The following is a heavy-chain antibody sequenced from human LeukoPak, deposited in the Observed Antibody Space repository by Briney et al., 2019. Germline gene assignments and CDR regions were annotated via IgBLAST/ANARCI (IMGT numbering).Heavy chain of an antibody. D-gene: IGHD7-27*01. V-gene: IGHV3-23*01. CDR1: GFTFSNYA. Sequence: GGSLRLSCAASGFTFSNYAMTRVRQAPGKGLECVSFIRSSSGTFYAPSVKGLFTISIDNSNNTLFLQMNSLRAEDTAVYYCAKVVGRGSGDPDWGQGTLVTVSS. CDR3: AKVVGRGSGDPD. J-gene: IGHJ4*02. CDR2: IRSSSGT.